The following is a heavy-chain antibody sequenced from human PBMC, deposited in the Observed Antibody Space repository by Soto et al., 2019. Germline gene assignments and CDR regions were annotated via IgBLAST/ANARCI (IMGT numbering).Heavy chain of an antibody. CDR2: ISGSGGST. D-gene: IGHD3-3*01. V-gene: IGHV3-23*01. CDR3: AKKAISTYYDFWSGYYNSYGMDV. J-gene: IGHJ6*02. Sequence: GGSLRLSCAASGFTFSSYAMSWVRQAPGKGLEWVSAISGSGGSTYYADSVKGRFTISRDNSKNTLYLQMNSLRAEDTAVYYCAKKAISTYYDFWSGYYNSYGMDVWGQGTTVTVSS. CDR1: GFTFSSYA.